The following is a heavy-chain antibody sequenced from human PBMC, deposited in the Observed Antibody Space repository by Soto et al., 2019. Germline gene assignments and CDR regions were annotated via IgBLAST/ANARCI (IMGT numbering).Heavy chain of an antibody. CDR2: IIPISGAA. J-gene: IGHJ4*02. CDR1: GGTFSNYV. V-gene: IGHV1-69*18. D-gene: IGHD3-10*01. Sequence: QVQLVQSGAEVKKPGSSVKVSCKASGGTFSNYVVNWVRQAPGQGLEWMGRIIPISGAANYAQKFQGRVTITADASTNTVYLDVSSLRSQDTAVYYCARDLEFRDGNISHLDYWGQGTLVTVSS. CDR3: ARDLEFRDGNISHLDY.